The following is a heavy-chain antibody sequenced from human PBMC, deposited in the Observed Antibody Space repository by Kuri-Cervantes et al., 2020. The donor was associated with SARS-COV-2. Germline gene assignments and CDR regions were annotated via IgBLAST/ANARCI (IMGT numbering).Heavy chain of an antibody. J-gene: IGHJ6*03. CDR3: AKSVYYYYYMDV. V-gene: IGHV3-43*02. CDR1: GFTFDDYA. Sequence: GGSLRLSCAASGFTFDDYAMHWVRQAPGKGLEWVSLISGDGGSTYYADSVKGRFTISRDNSKNSLYLQMNSLGTEDTALYYCAKSVYYYYYMDVWGKGTTVTVSS. CDR2: ISGDGGST.